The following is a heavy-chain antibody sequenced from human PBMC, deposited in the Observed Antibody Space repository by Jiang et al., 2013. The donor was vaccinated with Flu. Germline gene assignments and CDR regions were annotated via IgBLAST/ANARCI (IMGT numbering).Heavy chain of an antibody. Sequence: GAEVKKPGSSVKVSCKASGGTSSSYTIIWVRQAPGQGLEWMGGILPIVGIADYAQKFQGRVTITADKSTSAAYMEFSSLRSEDTAIYYCARAASXGGDCYFFDSWGQGTLVTV. J-gene: IGHJ4*02. D-gene: IGHD2-21*02. CDR2: ILPIVGIA. CDR3: ARAASXGGDCYFFDS. V-gene: IGHV1-69*17. CDR1: GGTSSSYT.